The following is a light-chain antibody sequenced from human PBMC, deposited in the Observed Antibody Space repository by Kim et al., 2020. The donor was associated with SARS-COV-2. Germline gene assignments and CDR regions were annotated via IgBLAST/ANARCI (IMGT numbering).Light chain of an antibody. Sequence: GQSITISCTGTSSDVGAYNYVSWYQQHPGKAPKLMIYDVNKRPSGVSNRFSGSKSGNTASLTISGLQAEDEADYYCNSYTTSNTLVFGGGTQLTVL. V-gene: IGLV2-14*04. CDR1: SSDVGAYNY. CDR3: NSYTTSNTLV. CDR2: DVN. J-gene: IGLJ3*02.